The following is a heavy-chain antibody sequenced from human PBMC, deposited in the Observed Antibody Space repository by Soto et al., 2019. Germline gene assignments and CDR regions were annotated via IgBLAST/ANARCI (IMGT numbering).Heavy chain of an antibody. D-gene: IGHD6-13*01. CDR1: GYTFTSYY. V-gene: IGHV1-46*03. Sequence: ASVKVSCKASGYTFTSYYMHWVRQAPGQGLEWMGIINPSGGSTSYAQKFQGRVTMTRDTSTSTVYMELSSLRSEDTAAYYCARRWGQQQTVGDYYYYMDVWGKGTTVTVSS. CDR3: ARRWGQQQTVGDYYYYMDV. CDR2: INPSGGST. J-gene: IGHJ6*03.